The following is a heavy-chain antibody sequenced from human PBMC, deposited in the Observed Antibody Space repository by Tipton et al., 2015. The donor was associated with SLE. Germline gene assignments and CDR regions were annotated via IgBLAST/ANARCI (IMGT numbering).Heavy chain of an antibody. J-gene: IGHJ4*02. D-gene: IGHD2-15*01. CDR1: GFSVSSNY. Sequence: SLRLSCAASGFSVSSNYMNWVRQAPGKGLEWVSIIYSGGSTYYADSVKGRFTISRHNSKNKLYLQMNSLRAEDTAVYYCVQGGYCSGGSCFDNWGQGTLVTVSS. CDR3: VQGGYCSGGSCFDN. V-gene: IGHV3-53*04. CDR2: IYSGGST.